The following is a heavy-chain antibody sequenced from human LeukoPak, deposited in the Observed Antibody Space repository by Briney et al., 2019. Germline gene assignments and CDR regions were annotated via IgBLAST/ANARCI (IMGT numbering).Heavy chain of an antibody. CDR3: ARELRYFDWEVY. Sequence: GGSLRLSCAASGFTFSSYSMNWVRQAPGKGLEWVSYISSGSSTIYYADSVKGRFTISRDNAKNSLYLQMNSLRVEDTAVYYCARELRYFDWEVYWGQGTLVTVSS. V-gene: IGHV3-48*01. D-gene: IGHD3-9*01. J-gene: IGHJ4*02. CDR2: ISSGSSTI. CDR1: GFTFSSYS.